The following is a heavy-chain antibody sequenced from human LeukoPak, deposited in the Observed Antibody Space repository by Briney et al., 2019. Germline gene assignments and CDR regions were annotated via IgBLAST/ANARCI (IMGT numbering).Heavy chain of an antibody. CDR3: ARGSGYSGYDPIDY. V-gene: IGHV3-21*01. CDR2: ISSSGSYI. CDR1: GFTFSSYS. J-gene: IGHJ4*02. D-gene: IGHD5-12*01. Sequence: GGSLRLSCAASGFTFSSYSMNWVRQAPGKGLEWVSSISSSGSYIYYADSVKGRFTISRDNAKNSLYLQMNSLRAEDTAVYYCARGSGYSGYDPIDYWGQGTLVTVSS.